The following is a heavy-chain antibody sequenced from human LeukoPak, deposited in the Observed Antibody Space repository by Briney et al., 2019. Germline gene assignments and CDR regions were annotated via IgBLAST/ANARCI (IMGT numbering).Heavy chain of an antibody. D-gene: IGHD6-19*01. J-gene: IGHJ5*02. CDR1: GGSISSYY. CDR3: ARSKWLVGWFDP. V-gene: IGHV4-59*08. Sequence: SETLSLTCTVSGGSISSYYWSWIRQPPGKGLEWIGYIYYSGSTNYNPSLKSRVTISVDTSKNQFSLKLSSVTAADTAVYYCARSKWLVGWFDPWGQGTLVTVSS. CDR2: IYYSGST.